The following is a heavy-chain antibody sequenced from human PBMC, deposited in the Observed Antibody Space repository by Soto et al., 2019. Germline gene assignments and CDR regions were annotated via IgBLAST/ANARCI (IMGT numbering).Heavy chain of an antibody. D-gene: IGHD3-3*01. CDR3: ARDQQDSPDYDFWSGYQPHYYYYGMDV. V-gene: IGHV4-38-2*02. J-gene: IGHJ6*02. CDR2: IYHSGST. Sequence: KPSETLSLTCAVSGYSISSGYYWGWIRQPPGKGLEWIGSIYHSGSTYYNPSLKSRVTISVDTSKNQFSLKLSSVTAADTAVYYCARDQQDSPDYDFWSGYQPHYYYYGMDVWGQGTTVTVSS. CDR1: GYSISSGYY.